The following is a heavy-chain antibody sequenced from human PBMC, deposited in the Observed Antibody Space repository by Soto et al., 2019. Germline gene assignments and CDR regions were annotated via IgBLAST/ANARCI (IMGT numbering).Heavy chain of an antibody. CDR3: AKERGGGGVIDC. CDR1: GFILSRHA. J-gene: IGHJ4*02. V-gene: IGHV3-23*01. CDR2: IGYRTTDT. Sequence: EVLLLQSGGGLAQPGESLTLSCATSGFILSRHAMSWVRQAPGKGLVWVSVIGYRTTDTYYADSGRGRFTISRDESKNTVYLRMNSLGVAGRAVCYCAKERGGGGVIDCWGQGARVTVSS. D-gene: IGHD3-10*01.